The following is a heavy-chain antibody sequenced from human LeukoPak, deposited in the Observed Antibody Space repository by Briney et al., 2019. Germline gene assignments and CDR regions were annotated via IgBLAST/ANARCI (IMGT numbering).Heavy chain of an antibody. CDR2: ISYDGSNK. D-gene: IGHD2-2*01. V-gene: IGHV3-30*03. J-gene: IGHJ4*02. CDR1: GFTFSSYG. Sequence: PGRSLRLSCAASGFTFSSYGMHWVRQAPGKGLEWVAVISYDGSNKYYADSVKGRFTISRDNSKNTLYLQMNSLRGEDTAVYYCVRGSTSYDYWGQGTLVTVSS. CDR3: VRGSTSYDY.